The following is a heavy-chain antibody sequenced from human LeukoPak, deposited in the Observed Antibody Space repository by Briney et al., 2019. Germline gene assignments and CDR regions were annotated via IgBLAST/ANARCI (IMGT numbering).Heavy chain of an antibody. V-gene: IGHV1-69*05. J-gene: IGHJ4*02. Sequence: ASVKVSCKASGGTFSSYAISWVRQAPGQGLEWMGGIIPIFGTANYAQKFQGRVTMTRDTSTSTVYMELSSLRSEDTAVYYCARAGDTGLRYFADYWGQGTLVTVSS. CDR2: IIPIFGTA. CDR1: GGTFSSYA. D-gene: IGHD3-9*01. CDR3: ARAGDTGLRYFADY.